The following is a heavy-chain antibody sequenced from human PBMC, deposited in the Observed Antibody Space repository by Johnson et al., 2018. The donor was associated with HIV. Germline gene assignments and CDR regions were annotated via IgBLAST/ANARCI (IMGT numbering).Heavy chain of an antibody. D-gene: IGHD2-21*01. CDR2: IYNDGSRT. CDR3: AKVDCGGDTCAGYDPFDL. V-gene: IGHV3-74*03. Sequence: VQLVESGGGVVQPGRSLRLSCAASGFAFRTYWMVWVRQVPGKRPVWVARIYNDGSRTTYAASVRGRFTISRDNAKYTVDLQMNSLRVEDTAVYYCAKVDCGGDTCAGYDPFDLWGQGTLVTVSS. CDR1: GFAFRTYW. J-gene: IGHJ3*01.